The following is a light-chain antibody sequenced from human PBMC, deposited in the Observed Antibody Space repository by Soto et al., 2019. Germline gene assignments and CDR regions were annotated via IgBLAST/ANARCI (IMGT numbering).Light chain of an antibody. J-gene: IGKJ4*01. CDR2: GAS. CDR3: QQYARSPPT. V-gene: IGKV3-20*01. CDR1: QSVSSTH. Sequence: EIELTQSPGTLSFSPGERATLSCRASQSVSSTHLAWYQQKPGQAHRLLIYGASGRPTGIPDRFSGSGSGTDFTLTISRLEPEDFAVYYCQQYARSPPTFGGGTKVEIK.